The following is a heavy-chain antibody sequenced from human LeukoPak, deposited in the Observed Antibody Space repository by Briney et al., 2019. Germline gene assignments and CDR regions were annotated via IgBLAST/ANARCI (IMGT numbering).Heavy chain of an antibody. V-gene: IGHV7-4-1*02. CDR1: GYTFTSYA. CDR2: INTNTGNP. CDR3: ARLGIADYYYYMDV. D-gene: IGHD6-13*01. J-gene: IGHJ6*03. Sequence: ASVKVPCKASGYTFTSYAMNWVRQAPGQGLEWMGWINTNTGNPTYAQGFTGRFVFSLDTSVSTAYLQISSLKAEDTAVYYCARLGIADYYYYMDVWGKGTTVTVSS.